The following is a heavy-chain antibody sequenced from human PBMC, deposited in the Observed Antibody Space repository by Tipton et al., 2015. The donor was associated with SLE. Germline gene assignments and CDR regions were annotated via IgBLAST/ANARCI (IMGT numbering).Heavy chain of an antibody. CDR2: IKQDGSEK. J-gene: IGHJ3*02. Sequence: SLRLSCAASGFTFSSYWMIWVRQAPGKGLEWVAKIKQDGSEKYYVDSVKGRFTISRDTSKNMLYLQMNSLRLEDTGVYYCASLGVGRFVGPLEIWGQGTMINVSS. CDR1: GFTFSSYW. V-gene: IGHV3-7*03. D-gene: IGHD1-26*01. CDR3: ASLGVGRFVGPLEI.